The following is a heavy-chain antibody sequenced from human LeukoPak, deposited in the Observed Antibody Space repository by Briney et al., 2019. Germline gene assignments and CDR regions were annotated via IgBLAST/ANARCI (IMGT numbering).Heavy chain of an antibody. CDR1: GFTFSSYS. CDR3: ARDKGRTDY. CDR2: ISSSSTI. J-gene: IGHJ4*02. V-gene: IGHV3-48*01. Sequence: PGGSLRLSCAASGFTFSSYSMNWVRQAPGKGLEWVSYISSSSTIYYADSVKGRFTISRDNAKNSLYLQMNSLRAEDTAVYYCARDKGRTDYWGLGTLVTVSS.